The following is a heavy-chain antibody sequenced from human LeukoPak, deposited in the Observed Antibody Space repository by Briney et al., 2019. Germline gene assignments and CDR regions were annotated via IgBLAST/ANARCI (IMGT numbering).Heavy chain of an antibody. CDR3: ARVTGAAAGIYYYYDYMDV. CDR1: GGSISGSSYY. D-gene: IGHD6-13*01. V-gene: IGHV4-39*07. CDR2: IYYSGST. J-gene: IGHJ6*03. Sequence: PSETLSLTCTVSGGSISGSSYYWGWIRQPPGKGLEWIGSIYYSGSTYYNPSLKSRVTISVDTSKNQFSLKLSSVTAADTAVYYCARVTGAAAGIYYYYDYMDVWGKGTTVTVSS.